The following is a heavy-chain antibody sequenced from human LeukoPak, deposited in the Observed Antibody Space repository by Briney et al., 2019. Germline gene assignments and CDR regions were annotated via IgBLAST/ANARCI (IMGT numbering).Heavy chain of an antibody. V-gene: IGHV3-23*01. Sequence: GGSLRLSCAASGFTFSNYAMSWVRQAPGKGLDWVSAITGSGGNTYFADSVKGRFTISRDNSKNTLYLQMNSLRAEDTAVYYCAKWGDYDVLTGYYVSDYWGQGALVTVSS. D-gene: IGHD3-9*01. CDR1: GFTFSNYA. CDR2: ITGSGGNT. J-gene: IGHJ4*02. CDR3: AKWGDYDVLTGYYVSDY.